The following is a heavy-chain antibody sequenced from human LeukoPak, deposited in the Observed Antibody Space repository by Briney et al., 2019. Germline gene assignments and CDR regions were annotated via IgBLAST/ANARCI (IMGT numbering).Heavy chain of an antibody. CDR3: ARPGIAAAATPYYFDY. CDR1: GGSISSSSHY. CDR2: IYYSGST. V-gene: IGHV4-39*01. Sequence: SETLSLTCTVSGGSISSSSHYWGWICQPPGKGLEWIGSIYYSGSTYYNPSLKSRVTISVDTSKNQFSLKLSSVTAADTAVYYCARPGIAAAATPYYFDYWGQGTLVTVSS. D-gene: IGHD6-13*01. J-gene: IGHJ4*02.